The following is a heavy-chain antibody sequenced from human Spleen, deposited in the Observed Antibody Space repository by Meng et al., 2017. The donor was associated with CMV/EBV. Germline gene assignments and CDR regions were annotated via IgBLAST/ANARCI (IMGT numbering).Heavy chain of an antibody. Sequence: SVKVSCKASGFTFTSSAVQWVRQARGQRLEWIGWIVVGSGNTNYAQKFQERVTITRDMSTSTAYMELSSLRSEDTAVYYCAKVVVSYSSSSGYYYYYYGMDVWGQGTTVTVSS. J-gene: IGHJ6*02. V-gene: IGHV1-58*01. D-gene: IGHD6-6*01. CDR3: AKVVVSYSSSSGYYYYYYGMDV. CDR1: GFTFTSSA. CDR2: IVVGSGNT.